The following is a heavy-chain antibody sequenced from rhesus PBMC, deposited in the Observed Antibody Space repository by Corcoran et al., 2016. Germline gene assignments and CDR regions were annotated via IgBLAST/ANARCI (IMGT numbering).Heavy chain of an antibody. J-gene: IGHJ3*01. Sequence: EVQLVQSGAEVKKPGASVKISCKASGYTFTDYYLHWLRQAPGKGLECMGRVNPEDGEAIHAQKLQDRGTIPADTSTDTAYMELSSLRSEDTAVYYCATGGAAGNRVAGDAFDFWGQGLRVTVSS. CDR1: GYTFTDYY. V-gene: IGHV1-111*02. CDR2: VNPEDGEA. D-gene: IGHD6-31*01. CDR3: ATGGAAGNRVAGDAFDF.